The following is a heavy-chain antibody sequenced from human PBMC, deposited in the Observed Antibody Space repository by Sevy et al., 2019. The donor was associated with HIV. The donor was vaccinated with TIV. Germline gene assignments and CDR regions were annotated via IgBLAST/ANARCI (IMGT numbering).Heavy chain of an antibody. CDR2: ITPSFGTS. J-gene: IGHJ6*02. Sequence: ASVKVSCKASGGLFKSYGISWVRQAPGRGLEWMGGITPSFGTSTYAQKFQERLTVTADESTNTVYMELSSLRSDDTAVYYCARALRPSWVVTVGYYYGVDVWGQGTTVTVSS. CDR3: ARALRPSWVVTVGYYYGVDV. V-gene: IGHV1-69*13. CDR1: GGLFKSYG. D-gene: IGHD1-26*01.